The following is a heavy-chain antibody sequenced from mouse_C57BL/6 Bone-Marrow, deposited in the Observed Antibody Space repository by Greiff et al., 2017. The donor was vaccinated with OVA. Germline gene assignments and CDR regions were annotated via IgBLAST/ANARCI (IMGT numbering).Heavy chain of an antibody. V-gene: IGHV14-4*01. CDR1: GFNIKDDY. D-gene: IGHD1-1*01. Sequence: EVQRVESGAELVRPGASVKLSCTASGFNIKDDYMHWVKQRPEQGLEWIGWIDPENGDTEYASKFQGKATITADTSSNTAYLQLSSLTSEDTAVYYCTSLYYYGSSYYWYFDVWGTGTTVTVSS. CDR2: IDPENGDT. J-gene: IGHJ1*03. CDR3: TSLYYYGSSYYWYFDV.